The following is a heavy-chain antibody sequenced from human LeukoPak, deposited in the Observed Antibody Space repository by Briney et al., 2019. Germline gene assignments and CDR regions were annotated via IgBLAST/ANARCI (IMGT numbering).Heavy chain of an antibody. CDR2: ISYDGSNK. J-gene: IGHJ4*02. Sequence: PGGSLRLSCAASGFTFSSYGLHWVRQAPGKGLEWVAVISYDGSNKYHEDSVKGRFTISRDNSKNTPYLQMNSLRAEDTAVYYCAKGYYNFDSWGQGTLVTVSS. CDR1: GFTFSSYG. CDR3: AKGYYNFDS. D-gene: IGHD3-10*01. V-gene: IGHV3-30*18.